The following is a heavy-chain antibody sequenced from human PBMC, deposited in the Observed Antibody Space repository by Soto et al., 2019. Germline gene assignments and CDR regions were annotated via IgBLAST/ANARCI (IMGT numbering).Heavy chain of an antibody. CDR1: GFIVSSAW. D-gene: IGHD3-16*01. J-gene: IGHJ6*03. CDR2: IKSKADGGTT. Sequence: EVQLVESGGGLVKPGGSLRLTCAASGFIVSSAWMTWVRQGPGKGLEWVGRIKSKADGGTTDYAAPVKGRFTISRDDSKNTLYVQMNSLKSEDTAVYYCSFNKGPSCAYMDVWGKGTTVTVSS. V-gene: IGHV3-15*01. CDR3: SFNKGPSCAYMDV.